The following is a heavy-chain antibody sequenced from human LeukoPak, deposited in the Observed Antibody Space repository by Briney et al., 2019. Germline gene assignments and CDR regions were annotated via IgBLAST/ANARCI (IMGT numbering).Heavy chain of an antibody. J-gene: IGHJ4*02. V-gene: IGHV3-20*04. CDR2: INWNGGST. CDR3: ARGMARVFDY. D-gene: IGHD2-8*01. CDR1: GFTFSSYW. Sequence: GGSLRLSCAASGFTFSSYWMSWVRQAPGRGLEWVSGINWNGGSTGYADSVKGRFTISRDNAKNSLYLQMNSLRAEDTALYYCARGMARVFDYWGQGTLVTVSS.